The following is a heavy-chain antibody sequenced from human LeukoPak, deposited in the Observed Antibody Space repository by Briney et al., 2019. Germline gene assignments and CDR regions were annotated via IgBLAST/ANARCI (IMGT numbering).Heavy chain of an antibody. J-gene: IGHJ4*02. D-gene: IGHD1-26*01. CDR2: IWYDGSNK. Sequence: GGSLRLSCAVSGFTFSSYWMHWVRQAPGKGLEWVAVIWYDGSNKYYADSVKGRFTISRDNSKNTLYLQMNSLRAEDTAVYYCARDSNSGSPDYWGQGTLVTVSS. CDR3: ARDSNSGSPDY. CDR1: GFTFSSYW. V-gene: IGHV3-33*08.